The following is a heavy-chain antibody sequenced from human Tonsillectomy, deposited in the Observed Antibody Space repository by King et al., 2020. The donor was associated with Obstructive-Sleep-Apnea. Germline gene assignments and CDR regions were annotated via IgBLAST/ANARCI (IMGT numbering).Heavy chain of an antibody. CDR3: ARDLYIVVVVAATQPGQDYYGMDV. Sequence: VQLVESGGGVVQPGRSLRLSCAASGFTFSSYAMHWVRQAPGKGLEWVAVISYDGSNKYYADSVKGRFTFSRDNSKNTLYLQMNSLRAEDTAVYYCARDLYIVVVVAATQPGQDYYGMDVWGQGTTVTVSS. CDR2: ISYDGSNK. D-gene: IGHD2-15*01. J-gene: IGHJ6*02. V-gene: IGHV3-30-3*01. CDR1: GFTFSSYA.